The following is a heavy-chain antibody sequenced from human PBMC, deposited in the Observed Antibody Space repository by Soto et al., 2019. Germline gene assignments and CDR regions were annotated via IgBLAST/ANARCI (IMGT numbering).Heavy chain of an antibody. CDR3: ARGHYGDSVFRDYYYGMDV. Sequence: GASVKVSCKASGYAFTSYDFNWVRQATGQGLEWMGWTNPNSGDTGYAQKFQGRVTMTRNTSISTAYMELSSLRSEDTAVYYCARGHYGDSVFRDYYYGMDVWGQGTTVTV. V-gene: IGHV1-8*01. J-gene: IGHJ6*02. CDR1: GYAFTSYD. CDR2: TNPNSGDT. D-gene: IGHD4-17*01.